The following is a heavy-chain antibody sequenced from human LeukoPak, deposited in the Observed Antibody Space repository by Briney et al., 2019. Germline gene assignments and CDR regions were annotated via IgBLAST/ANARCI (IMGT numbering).Heavy chain of an antibody. CDR2: ISSSGSTI. CDR1: GFTFSSYE. J-gene: IGHJ4*02. CDR3: ALDQWRFDY. V-gene: IGHV3-48*03. D-gene: IGHD1/OR15-1a*01. Sequence: GGSLRLACAASGFTFSSYEMNWVRQAPGKGLEWVSYISSSGSTIYYADSVKGRFTTSRDNAKNSLYLQMNSLRAEDTAVYYCALDQWRFDYWGQGTLVTVSS.